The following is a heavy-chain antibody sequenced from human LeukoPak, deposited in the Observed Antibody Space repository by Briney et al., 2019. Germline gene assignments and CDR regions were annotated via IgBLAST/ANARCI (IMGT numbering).Heavy chain of an antibody. CDR3: AREKGLEWNYCPFCPLDY. CDR1: GFTFSSYS. V-gene: IGHV3-48*04. CDR2: ISSSGSTI. J-gene: IGHJ4*02. Sequence: PGGSLRLSCAASGFTFSSYSMNWVRQAPGKGLEWVSYISSSGSTIYYADSVKGRFTISRDNAKNSLYLQMNSLRAEDTAVYYCAREKGLEWNYCPFCPLDYWGQGTLVTVSS. D-gene: IGHD1-7*01.